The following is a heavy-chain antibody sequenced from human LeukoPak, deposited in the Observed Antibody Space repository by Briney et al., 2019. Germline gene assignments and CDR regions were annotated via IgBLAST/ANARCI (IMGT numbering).Heavy chain of an antibody. CDR2: ISGYNGDT. D-gene: IGHD6-19*01. J-gene: IGHJ5*01. V-gene: IGHV1-18*01. Sequence: ASVKVSCKASGYTVTSYGFSWVRQAPGQGLEWMGWISGYNGDTTYNQKFQGRVTLTTDRSTNTAYMDLRSLRSDDTAVYYCARHGLEFPVAGMNYWDSWGQGTLVPVPS. CDR3: ARHGLEFPVAGMNYWDS. CDR1: GYTVTSYG.